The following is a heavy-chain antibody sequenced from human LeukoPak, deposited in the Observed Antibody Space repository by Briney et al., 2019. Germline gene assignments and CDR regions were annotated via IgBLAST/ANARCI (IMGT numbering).Heavy chain of an antibody. Sequence: GGSLRLSCAASGFTFSNYAMSWVRQAPGKGLEWVSAISGNSGSTYYADSVKGRFTISRDNSKNTLYLQMISLRADDTAVYFCAKGSAAARPYYFDYWGQGTLVTVSS. D-gene: IGHD6-6*01. CDR3: AKGSAAARPYYFDY. CDR1: GFTFSNYA. V-gene: IGHV3-23*01. J-gene: IGHJ4*02. CDR2: ISGNSGST.